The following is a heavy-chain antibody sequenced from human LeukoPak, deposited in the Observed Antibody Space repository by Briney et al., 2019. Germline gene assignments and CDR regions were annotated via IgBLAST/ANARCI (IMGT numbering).Heavy chain of an antibody. CDR3: AKSFWWFGEFSPFDY. CDR2: ISSSRSSI. J-gene: IGHJ4*02. Sequence: GGSLRLSCAASGFTFSSYAMSWVRQAPGKGLEWVSSISSSRSSIYYADSMKGRFTISRDNEKNSLYLQKNSLRAEDTAVYYCAKSFWWFGEFSPFDYWGQGTLVTVSS. D-gene: IGHD3-10*01. V-gene: IGHV3-21*01. CDR1: GFTFSSYA.